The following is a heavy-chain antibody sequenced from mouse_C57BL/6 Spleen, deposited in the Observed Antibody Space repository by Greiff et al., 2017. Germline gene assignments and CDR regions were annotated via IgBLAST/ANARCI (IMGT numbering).Heavy chain of an antibody. CDR2: IDPSDSYT. D-gene: IGHD1-1*01. CDR3: ARTPYYGSVDY. CDR1: GYTFTSYW. V-gene: IGHV1-50*01. Sequence: VQLQQPGAELVKPGASVKLSCKASGYTFTSYWMQWVKQRPGQGLEWIGEIDPSDSYTNYNQKFKGKATLTVDTSSSTAYMQLSSLTSEDSAVYYCARTPYYGSVDYWGQGTTLTVSS. J-gene: IGHJ2*01.